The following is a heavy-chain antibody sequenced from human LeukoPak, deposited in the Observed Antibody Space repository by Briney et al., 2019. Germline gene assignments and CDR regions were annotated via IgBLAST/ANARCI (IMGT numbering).Heavy chain of an antibody. Sequence: PSETLSLTCTVSGGSISSSSYYWGWIRQPPGKGLEWIGSIYYSGSTYYNPSLKSRVTISVDTSKNQFSLKLSSVTAADTAVYYCARPNDSSGYHFDYWGQGTLVTVSS. J-gene: IGHJ4*02. CDR1: GGSISSSSYY. D-gene: IGHD3-22*01. V-gene: IGHV4-39*01. CDR2: IYYSGST. CDR3: ARPNDSSGYHFDY.